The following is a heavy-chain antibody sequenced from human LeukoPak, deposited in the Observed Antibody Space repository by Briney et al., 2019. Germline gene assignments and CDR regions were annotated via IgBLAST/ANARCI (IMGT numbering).Heavy chain of an antibody. CDR2: INHSGST. CDR3: ASGSGSYSSSFNWFDP. V-gene: IGHV4-34*01. J-gene: IGHJ5*02. CDR1: GGSFSGYY. Sequence: SETLSLTCAVYGGSFSGYYWSWIRQPPGKGLEWIGEINHSGSTNYNPSLKSRVTISVDTSKNQVSLKLSSVTAADTAVYYCASGSGSYSSSFNWFDPWGQGTLVTVSS. D-gene: IGHD6-6*01.